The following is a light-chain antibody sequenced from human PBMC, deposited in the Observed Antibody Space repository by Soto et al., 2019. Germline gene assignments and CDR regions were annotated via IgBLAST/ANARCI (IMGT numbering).Light chain of an antibody. V-gene: IGKV2-28*01. CDR2: LGS. J-gene: IGKJ5*01. CDR1: QSLLHSNGYNY. CDR3: MQALQTPIT. Sequence: DIVMTQSPLSLPVTPGEPASISCRSSQSLLHSNGYNYLDWYLQKPGQSPQLLIYLGSNRASGVPDRFSGSGSGTDFTLKISRVEAEDVGVYYCMQALQTPITFGQGTLLAVK.